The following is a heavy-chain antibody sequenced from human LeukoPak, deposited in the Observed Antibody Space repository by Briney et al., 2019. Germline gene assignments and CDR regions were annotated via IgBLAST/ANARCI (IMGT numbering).Heavy chain of an antibody. Sequence: ASVKVSCKASGYTFTGYYMHWVRQAPGQGLEWMGRINPNSGGTNYAQKFQGRVTMTRDTSISTAYMELSKLRSDDTAVYYCTPGYSSGWIDYWGQGTLVTVSS. D-gene: IGHD6-19*01. V-gene: IGHV1-2*06. J-gene: IGHJ4*02. CDR1: GYTFTGYY. CDR3: TPGYSSGWIDY. CDR2: INPNSGGT.